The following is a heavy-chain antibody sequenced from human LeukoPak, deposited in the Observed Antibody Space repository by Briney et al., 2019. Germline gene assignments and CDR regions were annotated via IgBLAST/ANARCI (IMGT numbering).Heavy chain of an antibody. CDR3: ARGPRSSGYFDY. Sequence: GGSXXXYXXXWIRQPXGKGXXWIGEINNSGSTNYNPSLKRRVNISVEKSKNQFSLKLSSVTAADTAVYYCARGPRSSGYFDYWGQGTLVTVSS. V-gene: IGHV4-34*01. CDR2: INNSGST. D-gene: IGHD6-19*01. CDR1: GGSXXXYX. J-gene: IGHJ4*02.